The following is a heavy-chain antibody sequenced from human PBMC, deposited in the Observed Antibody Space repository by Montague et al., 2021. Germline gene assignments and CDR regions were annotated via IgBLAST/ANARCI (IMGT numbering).Heavy chain of an antibody. D-gene: IGHD3-10*01. V-gene: IGHV3-74*01. CDR3: TFYKFRETPRGFDY. CDR2: ISTDGSST. Sequence: SLRLSCAVSGFTFSSYWMHWVRQAPGKGLVWVSRISTDGSSTTYADSVKGRFTTSRDNAKNMLYLQMNSLRAEDTAVYYCTFYKFRETPRGFDYWGQGILVTVSA. J-gene: IGHJ4*02. CDR1: GFTFSSYW.